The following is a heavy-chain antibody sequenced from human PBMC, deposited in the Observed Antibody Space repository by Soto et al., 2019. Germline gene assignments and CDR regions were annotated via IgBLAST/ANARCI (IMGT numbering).Heavy chain of an antibody. CDR1: GFTFSRYS. CDR2: ITISSNSI. J-gene: IGHJ4*02. V-gene: IGHV3-21*01. Sequence: EVQLVESGGGSVKPGGSLRLSCAASGFTFSRYSMNWVRQAPGKGLEWVSSITISSNSIYYADSVKGRFTISRDNAKNSLFLQMNSLRAEDTAVYYCARDYYYDSSGYSPLDYWGQGTLVTVSS. D-gene: IGHD3-22*01. CDR3: ARDYYYDSSGYSPLDY.